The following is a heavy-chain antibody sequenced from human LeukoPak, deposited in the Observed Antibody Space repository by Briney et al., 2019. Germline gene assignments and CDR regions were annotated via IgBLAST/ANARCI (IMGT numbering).Heavy chain of an antibody. J-gene: IGHJ4*02. V-gene: IGHV4-59*08. CDR1: GGSISTYY. D-gene: IGHD6-13*01. CDR2: IYSSGST. Sequence: SETLSLTCTVSGGSISTYYWSWIRQPPGKGLEWIGYIYSSGSTNNNPSLKSRVTISIDTSKNQFSLKLTSVTAADTAVYFCARVIQQQVVAFDYWGQGTLVTVSS. CDR3: ARVIQQQVVAFDY.